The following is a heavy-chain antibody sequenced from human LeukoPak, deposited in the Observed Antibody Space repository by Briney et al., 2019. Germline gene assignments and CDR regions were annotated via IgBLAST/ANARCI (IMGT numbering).Heavy chain of an antibody. CDR3: VRPAYYIGYDTAYWYFDL. V-gene: IGHV1-69*04. CDR2: IIPILGIA. J-gene: IGHJ2*01. Sequence: GSSVKVSCKATGGTFSSHAISWVRQAPGKGLEWMGRIIPILGIANYAQKFQGRVTITADKSTSTAYMELSSLRSEDTAVYYCVRPAYYIGYDTAYWYFDLWGRGTLVTVSS. CDR1: GGTFSSHA. D-gene: IGHD5-12*01.